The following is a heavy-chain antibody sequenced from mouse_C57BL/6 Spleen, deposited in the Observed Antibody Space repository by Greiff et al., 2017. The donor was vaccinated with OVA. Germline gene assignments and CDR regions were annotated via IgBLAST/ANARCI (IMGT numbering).Heavy chain of an antibody. D-gene: IGHD2-3*01. CDR3: ARSGYDGYYVRCAY. V-gene: IGHV1-54*01. Sequence: QVQLQQSGAELVRPGTSVKVSCKASGYAFTNYLIEWVKQRPGQGLEWIGVINPGSGGTNYNEKFKGKATLTADKSSSTAYMQLSSLTSEDSAVYFGARSGYDGYYVRCAYWGQGTLVTVSA. CDR1: GYAFTNYL. J-gene: IGHJ3*01. CDR2: INPGSGGT.